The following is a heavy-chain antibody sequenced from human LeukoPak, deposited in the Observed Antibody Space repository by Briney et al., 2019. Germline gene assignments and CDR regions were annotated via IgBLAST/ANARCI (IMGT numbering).Heavy chain of an antibody. D-gene: IGHD5-24*01. CDR1: GFTFSSYS. J-gene: IGHJ4*02. Sequence: GGSLRLSCAASGFTFSSYSMNWVRQAPGKGLEWVSSISSSSSYIYYADSVKGRFTISRDNAKNSLYLQTNSLRAEDTAVYYCARGRRDGYNYEFDYWGQGTLVTVSS. V-gene: IGHV3-21*01. CDR3: ARGRRDGYNYEFDY. CDR2: ISSSSSYI.